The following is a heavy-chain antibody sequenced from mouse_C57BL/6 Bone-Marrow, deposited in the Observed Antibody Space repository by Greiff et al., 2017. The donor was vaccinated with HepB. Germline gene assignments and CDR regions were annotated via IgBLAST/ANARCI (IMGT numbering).Heavy chain of an antibody. Sequence: EVMLVESGGGLVQSGRSLRLSCATSGFTFSDFYMEWVRQAPGKGLEWIAASRNKANDYTTEYSASVKGRFIVSRDTSQSILYLQMNALRAEDTAIDYCARELGGAMDYRGQGTSVTVSS. CDR1: GFTFSDFY. CDR3: ARELGGAMDY. D-gene: IGHD1-1*02. J-gene: IGHJ4*01. CDR2: SRNKANDYTT. V-gene: IGHV7-1*01.